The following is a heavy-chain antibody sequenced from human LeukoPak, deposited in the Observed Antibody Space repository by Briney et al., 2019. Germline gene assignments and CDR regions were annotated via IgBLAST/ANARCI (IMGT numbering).Heavy chain of an antibody. D-gene: IGHD6-13*01. CDR1: GGSISSSSYY. CDR2: IYYSGST. J-gene: IGHJ5*02. Sequence: SETLSLTCTVSGGSISSSSYYWGWIRQPPGKGLEWIGSIYYSGSTYYNPSLKSRVTISVDTSKNQFSLKLSSVTAADTAVYYCARLLRSYSSEWFDPWGQGTLVTVSS. CDR3: ARLLRSYSSEWFDP. V-gene: IGHV4-39*01.